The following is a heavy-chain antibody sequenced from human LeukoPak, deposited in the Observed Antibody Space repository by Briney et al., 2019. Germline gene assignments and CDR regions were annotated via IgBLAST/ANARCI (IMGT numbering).Heavy chain of an antibody. V-gene: IGHV4-59*01. CDR1: GGSISGDY. CDR3: ARGHYIWGTYRQYFDY. J-gene: IGHJ4*02. Sequence: PSETLSLTCTVSGGSISGDYWSWIRQPPGKGLEWVAYIYYTGATNYNPSLKSRATISVDTSKNQFSLKLSSVTAADTAVYYCARGHYIWGTYRQYFDYWGQGTLVTVSS. D-gene: IGHD3-16*02. CDR2: IYYTGAT.